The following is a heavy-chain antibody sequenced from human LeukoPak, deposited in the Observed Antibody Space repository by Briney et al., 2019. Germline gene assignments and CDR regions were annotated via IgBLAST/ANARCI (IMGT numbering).Heavy chain of an antibody. CDR3: ARQGTCSSAIGMGY. Sequence: ASVKVSCKASGYTFNNHYMYWVRQAPGQGLEWMGVINPSGGSTSYAQKFQGRVTMTRDTSTRTVYMEVNSLRSEDTAVYYCARQGTCSSAIGMGYWGQGTLVTVSS. CDR2: INPSGGST. CDR1: GYTFNNHY. V-gene: IGHV1-46*02. D-gene: IGHD2-2*01. J-gene: IGHJ4*02.